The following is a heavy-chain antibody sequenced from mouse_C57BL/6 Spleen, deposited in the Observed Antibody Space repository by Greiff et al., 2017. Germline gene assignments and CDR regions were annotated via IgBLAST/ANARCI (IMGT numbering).Heavy chain of an antibody. Sequence: VQLQQPGAELVKPGASVKMSCKASGYTFTSYWITWVKQRPGQGLEWIGDIYPGSGSTNYNEKFTSKATLTVDTSSSTAYMQLSSLTSEDSAVYYCARKGIVVPYWYFEVWGTGTTVTVSS. D-gene: IGHD1-1*01. J-gene: IGHJ1*03. CDR1: GYTFTSYW. CDR3: ARKGIVVPYWYFEV. CDR2: IYPGSGST. V-gene: IGHV1-55*01.